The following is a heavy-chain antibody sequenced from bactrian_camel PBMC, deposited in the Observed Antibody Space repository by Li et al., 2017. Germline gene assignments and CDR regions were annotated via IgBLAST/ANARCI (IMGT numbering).Heavy chain of an antibody. CDR3: AADSIRCRGEFLDWEDYDV. CDR1: GFPYSEYNYC. D-gene: IGHD1*01. CDR2: AFTGGAGT. J-gene: IGHJ4*01. V-gene: IGHV3S1*01. Sequence: HVQLVESGGGSVQAGGSLRLSCVASGFPYSEYNYCMGWFRQAPGREREAVARAFTGGAGTYLSESVKGRFTVSLRGTTLYLQMDSLKPEDTAMYYCAADSIRCRGEFLDWEDYDVWGRGTQVTVS.